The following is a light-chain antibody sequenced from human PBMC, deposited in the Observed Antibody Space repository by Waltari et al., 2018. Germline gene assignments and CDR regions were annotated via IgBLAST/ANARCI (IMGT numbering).Light chain of an antibody. CDR3: SSYTASPPHVV. V-gene: IGLV2-14*03. Sequence: QSALTQPASVSGSPGQSISISCTGISSDVGGFNFVSWYQQHPGKAPKLMIYDVFNRPSGVSTRFSGSKSDNAASLAISELQAEDEAVYYCSSYTASPPHVVFGGGTKVTVL. CDR2: DVF. CDR1: SSDVGGFNF. J-gene: IGLJ2*01.